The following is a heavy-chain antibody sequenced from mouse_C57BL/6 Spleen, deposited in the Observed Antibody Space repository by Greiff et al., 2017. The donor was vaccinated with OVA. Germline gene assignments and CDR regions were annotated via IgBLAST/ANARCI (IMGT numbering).Heavy chain of an antibody. Sequence: VQRVESGAELARPGASVKLSCKASGYTFTSYGISWVKQRTGQGLEWIGEIYPRCGNTYYNEKFKGKATLTADKSSSTAYMELRSLTSEDSAVYFCARGDSSGFYAMDYWGQGTSVTVSS. CDR3: ARGDSSGFYAMDY. D-gene: IGHD3-2*02. V-gene: IGHV1-81*01. CDR1: GYTFTSYG. CDR2: IYPRCGNT. J-gene: IGHJ4*01.